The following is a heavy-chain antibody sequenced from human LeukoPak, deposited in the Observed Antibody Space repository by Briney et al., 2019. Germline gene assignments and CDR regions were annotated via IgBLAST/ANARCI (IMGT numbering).Heavy chain of an antibody. CDR3: ARERREYSSSSALFY. J-gene: IGHJ4*02. Sequence: GASVKVSCKASGYTFTSYGISWVRQAPGQGLEWMGWISAYNGNTNYAQKLQGRVTMTTDTSTSTAYMGLRSLRSDDTAVYYCARERREYSSSSALFYWGQGTLVTVSS. V-gene: IGHV1-18*01. CDR1: GYTFTSYG. D-gene: IGHD6-6*01. CDR2: ISAYNGNT.